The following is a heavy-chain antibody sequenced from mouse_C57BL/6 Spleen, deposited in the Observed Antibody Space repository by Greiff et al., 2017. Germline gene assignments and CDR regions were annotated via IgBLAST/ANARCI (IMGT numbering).Heavy chain of an antibody. J-gene: IGHJ3*01. Sequence: QVQLQQPGAELVKPGASVKMSCKASGYTFTSYWITWVKQRPGQGLEWIGDIYPGSGSTNYNEKFKSKATLTVDTSSSTAYMQLSSLTSEDSAVYYCAREDYYVSRGFAYWGQGTLVTVSA. CDR3: AREDYYVSRGFAY. CDR2: IYPGSGST. CDR1: GYTFTSYW. D-gene: IGHD1-1*01. V-gene: IGHV1-55*01.